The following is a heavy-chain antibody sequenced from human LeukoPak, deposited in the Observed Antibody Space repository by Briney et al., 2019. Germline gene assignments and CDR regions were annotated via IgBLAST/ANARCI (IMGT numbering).Heavy chain of an antibody. V-gene: IGHV4-59*08. CDR1: GXSVSSYY. Sequence: PSETLSLTWSVSGXSVSSYYWSWIRQPPGKGLEWIGYVYYTGSTNYNPSLKSRVTMFEDKSKNQFSLRLYSVTVADTAVYYCARHFAYSSSSYFDYWGQGSLVTVSS. CDR2: VYYTGST. J-gene: IGHJ4*02. CDR3: ARHFAYSSSSYFDY. D-gene: IGHD6-6*01.